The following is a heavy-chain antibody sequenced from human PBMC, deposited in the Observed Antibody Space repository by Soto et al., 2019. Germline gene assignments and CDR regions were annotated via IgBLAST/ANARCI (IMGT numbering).Heavy chain of an antibody. D-gene: IGHD3-22*01. CDR3: AKELSSGGYYYSGGMDV. V-gene: IGHV3-30*18. CDR2: ISYDGTNK. J-gene: IGHJ6*02. Sequence: QVQLVESGGGVVQPGRSLRLSCAASGFTFSTYGMHWVRQAPGKGLEWVAVISYDGTNKHYADSVKVRFTISRDNSKNTLYRQMSSLRAEDTAVYYCAKELSSGGYYYSGGMDVWGQGNTVTVSS. CDR1: GFTFSTYG.